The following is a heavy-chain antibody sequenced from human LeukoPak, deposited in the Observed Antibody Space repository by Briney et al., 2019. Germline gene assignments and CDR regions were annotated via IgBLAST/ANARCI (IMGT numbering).Heavy chain of an antibody. CDR1: GFTFDDYG. J-gene: IGHJ4*02. Sequence: GGSLRLSCAASGFTFDDYGMSWVRQAPGKGLEWVSGINWNGGSTGYADSVKGRFTISRDNAKNSLYLQMNSLRVEDTAVYYCARDLGATIFDFDYWGQGTLVTVSS. V-gene: IGHV3-20*04. CDR2: INWNGGST. CDR3: ARDLGATIFDFDY. D-gene: IGHD1-26*01.